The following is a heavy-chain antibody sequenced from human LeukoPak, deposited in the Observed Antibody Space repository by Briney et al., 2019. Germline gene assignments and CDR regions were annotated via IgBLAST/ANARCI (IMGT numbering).Heavy chain of an antibody. Sequence: ASVKVSCKASGYTFTSYGISWVRQAPGQGLEWMGWISAYNGNTNYAQKLQGRVTMTTDTSTSTAYMELRSLRSDDTAVYYCARAVGHAKSTHYYYYYYMDVWGKGTTVTVSS. CDR3: ARAVGHAKSTHYYYYYYMDV. D-gene: IGHD2-2*01. CDR2: ISAYNGNT. V-gene: IGHV1-18*01. CDR1: GYTFTSYG. J-gene: IGHJ6*03.